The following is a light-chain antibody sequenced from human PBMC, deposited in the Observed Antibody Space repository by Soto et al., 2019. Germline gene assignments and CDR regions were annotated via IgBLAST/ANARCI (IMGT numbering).Light chain of an antibody. J-gene: IGKJ5*01. Sequence: AIQFTQSPSSLSASVGDRVTITCRASQGISSALAWYQQKPGKAPKLLIYDASSLESGVPSRFSGSGSGTDFTLTISSLQPEDFATYYCQQFNNYLPITFGQGTRLEIK. CDR1: QGISSA. CDR2: DAS. CDR3: QQFNNYLPIT. V-gene: IGKV1D-13*01.